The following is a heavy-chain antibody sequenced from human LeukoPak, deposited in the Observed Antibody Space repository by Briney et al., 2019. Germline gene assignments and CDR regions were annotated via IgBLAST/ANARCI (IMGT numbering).Heavy chain of an antibody. J-gene: IGHJ4*02. CDR1: GYSFTTYW. CDR2: IYPVDSDT. Sequence: GESLKISCKGSGYSFTTYWIGWVRQMPGKGPEWMGIIYPVDSDTRYSPSFQGQVSISVDKSISTAYLQWSSLKASDTAMYYCARQLTGTIGYWGQGTLVTVSS. D-gene: IGHD1-7*01. CDR3: ARQLTGTIGY. V-gene: IGHV5-51*01.